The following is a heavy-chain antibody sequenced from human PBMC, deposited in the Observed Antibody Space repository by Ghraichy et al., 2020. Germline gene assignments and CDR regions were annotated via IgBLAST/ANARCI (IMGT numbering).Heavy chain of an antibody. CDR1: GYTFTSYG. Sequence: ASVKVSCKASGYTFTSYGISWVRQAPGQGLEWMGWISAYNGNTNYAQKLQGRVTMTTDTSTSTAYMELRSLRSDDTAVYYCARDRAKITGTTPFYYYGMDVWGQGTTVTVSS. D-gene: IGHD1-7*01. CDR3: ARDRAKITGTTPFYYYGMDV. V-gene: IGHV1-18*04. CDR2: ISAYNGNT. J-gene: IGHJ6*02.